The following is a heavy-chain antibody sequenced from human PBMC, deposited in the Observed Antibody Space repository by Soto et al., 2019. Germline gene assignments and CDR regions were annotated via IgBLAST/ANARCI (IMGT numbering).Heavy chain of an antibody. CDR2: IYYSGSP. CDR3: ARRWGTYFDY. D-gene: IGHD7-27*01. Sequence: SETLSLTCTFSGDSISSSKYYWGWFRQPPGKGLEWIGSIYYSGSPYYNSSLKSRVTISVDTSKNQFSLRLSSVTAADTAVYYCARRWGTYFDYWGQGTLVTVSS. CDR1: GDSISSSKYY. J-gene: IGHJ4*02. V-gene: IGHV4-39*07.